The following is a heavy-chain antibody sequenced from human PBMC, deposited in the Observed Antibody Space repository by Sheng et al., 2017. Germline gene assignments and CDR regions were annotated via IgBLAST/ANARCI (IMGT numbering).Heavy chain of an antibody. Sequence: QVQLVQSGAEVKKPGSSVKVSCKASGGTFSSYAISWVRQAPGQGLEWMGGIIPIFGTANYAQKFQGRVTITADESTSTAYMELSSLRSEDTAVYYCARDRAYDFWSGYPYYYYYGMDVWDQGP. CDR1: GGTFSSYA. CDR2: IIPIFGTA. D-gene: IGHD3-3*01. J-gene: IGHJ6*02. V-gene: IGHV1-69*01. CDR3: ARDRAYDFWSGYPYYYYYGMDV.